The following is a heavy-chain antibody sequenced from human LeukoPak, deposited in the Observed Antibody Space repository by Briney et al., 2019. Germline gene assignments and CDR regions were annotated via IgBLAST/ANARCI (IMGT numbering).Heavy chain of an antibody. J-gene: IGHJ4*02. D-gene: IGHD6-13*01. CDR2: ISIITRST. Sequence: GGSVSLSCVVSGFTFGSFAMSWVRQAPGRGLEWVSGISIITRSTFYADSVKGRFTISRDNSKNTLFLQMHSLRADDTALYYCAKGSIAAPDSTFDAWGQGTLVTVSS. CDR1: GFTFGSFA. V-gene: IGHV3-23*01. CDR3: AKGSIAAPDSTFDA.